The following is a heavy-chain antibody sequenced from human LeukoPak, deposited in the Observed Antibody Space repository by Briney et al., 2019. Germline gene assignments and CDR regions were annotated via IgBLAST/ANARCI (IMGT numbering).Heavy chain of an antibody. CDR2: ISSSISYI. Sequence: PGGSLRLSCAASGFTFSSYSMNWVRQAPGKGLEWVSSISSSISYIYYADSVKGRFTISRDNAKNSLYLRMNSLRAEDTAVYYCARGGGRAAAGRDYWGQGTLVTVSS. CDR1: GFTFSSYS. CDR3: ARGGGRAAAGRDY. D-gene: IGHD6-13*01. J-gene: IGHJ4*02. V-gene: IGHV3-21*01.